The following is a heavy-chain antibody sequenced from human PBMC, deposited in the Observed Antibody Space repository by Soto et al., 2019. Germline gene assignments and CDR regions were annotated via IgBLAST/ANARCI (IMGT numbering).Heavy chain of an antibody. CDR2: IYHSGST. CDR3: ARVPKMAVAGTVFDC. CDR1: GGSISSGGYS. D-gene: IGHD6-19*01. V-gene: IGHV4-30-2*01. J-gene: IGHJ4*02. Sequence: SETLSLTCAVSGGSISSGGYSWSWIRQPPGKGLEWIGYIYHSGSTSYNPSLTGRVTQSVDTAKNQFSLKLTSVTAADTALYYCARVPKMAVAGTVFDCWGQGTLVTVSS.